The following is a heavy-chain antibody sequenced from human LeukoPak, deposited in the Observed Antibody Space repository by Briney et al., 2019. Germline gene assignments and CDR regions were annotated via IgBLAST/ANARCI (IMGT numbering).Heavy chain of an antibody. CDR2: INHSGST. CDR1: GGSISSYY. CDR3: ARAPKGPMVRGVVDY. J-gene: IGHJ4*02. V-gene: IGHV4-34*01. D-gene: IGHD3-10*01. Sequence: PSETLSLTCTVSGGSISSYYWSWIRQPPGKGLEWIGEINHSGSTNYNPSLKSRVTISVDTSKNQFSLKLSSVTAADTAVYYCARAPKGPMVRGVVDYWGQGTLVTVSS.